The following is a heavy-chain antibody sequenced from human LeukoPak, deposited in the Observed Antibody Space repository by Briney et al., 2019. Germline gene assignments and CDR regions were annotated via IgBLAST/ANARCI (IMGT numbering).Heavy chain of an antibody. CDR3: AKDGPRGYSYGLIDY. Sequence: PGGSLRLSCAASGFTFGDYAMSWVRQAPGKGLEWVSTINYSGVNPYYADSVKGRFTISRDSSKNTLYLQMNSLTAEDTAVYYCAKDGPRGYSYGLIDYWGQGTLVAVSS. V-gene: IGHV3-23*01. J-gene: IGHJ4*02. D-gene: IGHD5-18*01. CDR1: GFTFGDYA. CDR2: INYSGVNP.